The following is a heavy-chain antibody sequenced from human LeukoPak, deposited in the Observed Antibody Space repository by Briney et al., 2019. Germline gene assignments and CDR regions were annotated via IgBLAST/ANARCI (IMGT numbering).Heavy chain of an antibody. Sequence: ASVKVSCKASGYTSTSYYMHWVRQAPGQGLEWMGIINPSGGSTSYAQKFQGGVTMTRDTSTSTVYMELSSLRSEDTAVYYCAREPQAAADFYYYYYYGMDVWGQGTTVTVSS. J-gene: IGHJ6*02. CDR3: AREPQAAADFYYYYYYGMDV. D-gene: IGHD6-13*01. V-gene: IGHV1-46*01. CDR1: GYTSTSYY. CDR2: INPSGGST.